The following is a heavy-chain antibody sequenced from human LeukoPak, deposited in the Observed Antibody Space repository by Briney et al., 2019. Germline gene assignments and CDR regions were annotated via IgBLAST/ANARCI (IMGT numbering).Heavy chain of an antibody. CDR1: GGSISSYY. CDR2: IYYSGST. Sequence: SETLSLTCTVSGGSISSYYWSWIRQPPGKGLEWIGYIYYSGSTNYNTSLKSRVTISVDTSKNQFSLKLSPVTAADTAVYYCARSYYYDSSGYYDYWGQGTLVTVSS. CDR3: ARSYYYDSSGYYDY. D-gene: IGHD3-22*01. J-gene: IGHJ4*02. V-gene: IGHV4-59*08.